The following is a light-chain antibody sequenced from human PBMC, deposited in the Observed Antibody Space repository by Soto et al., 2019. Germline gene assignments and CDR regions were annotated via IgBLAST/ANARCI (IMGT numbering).Light chain of an antibody. V-gene: IGKV3-20*01. Sequence: EIVRTQSPATLSVSPGEGATISCRASQSVSSSYLAWYKQKPGQAPRILIYGASRRATGIPDRFSVIGSGTDFTLTLRRLEPEEFAVDDCQQYGSSRTGGQVTKVEIK. CDR1: QSVSSSY. J-gene: IGKJ1*01. CDR2: GAS. CDR3: QQYGSSRT.